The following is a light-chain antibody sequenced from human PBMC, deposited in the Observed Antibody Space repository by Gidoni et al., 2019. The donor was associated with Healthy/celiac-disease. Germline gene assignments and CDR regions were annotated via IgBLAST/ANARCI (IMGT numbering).Light chain of an antibody. V-gene: IGLV3-1*01. CDR1: KLGDKY. Sequence: YELTPPPSASVSPGQTASITCSGDKLGDKYACWYQQKPGQSPVLVIYQDSKRPSGIPERFSGSNSGNTATLTISGTQAMDEADYYCQAWDSSTAVFGTGTKVTVL. CDR2: QDS. CDR3: QAWDSSTAV. J-gene: IGLJ1*01.